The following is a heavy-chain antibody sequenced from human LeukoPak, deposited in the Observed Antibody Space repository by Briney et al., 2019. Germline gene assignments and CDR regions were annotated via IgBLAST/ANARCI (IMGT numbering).Heavy chain of an antibody. CDR2: INHSGST. CDR1: GGSFIGYY. J-gene: IGHJ4*02. V-gene: IGHV4-34*01. Sequence: SATLSLPCAVYGGSFIGYYWSWIRQPPGKGLEWIGEINHSGSTNYNPSLKSRVTISVDTSKNQFSLKLSSVTAADTAVYYCAIAPAPLDYWGQGTLVTVSS. CDR3: AIAPAPLDY.